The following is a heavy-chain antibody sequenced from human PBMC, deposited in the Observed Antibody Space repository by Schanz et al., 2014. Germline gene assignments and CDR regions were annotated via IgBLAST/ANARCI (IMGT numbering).Heavy chain of an antibody. D-gene: IGHD2-8*02. CDR3: ATMWGYCTATACQILEVLDV. CDR2: IIPILGIA. J-gene: IGHJ3*01. Sequence: QVQLVQSGADVKKPGSSVRVSCKASGGTFSRLTFSWVRQAPGQGLEWMGRIIPILGIANYAQKFQGRVTITADKSTFTAYMDVSSLRSEDTAVYYCATMWGYCTATACQILEVLDVWGQGTMVTVSS. CDR1: GGTFSRLT. V-gene: IGHV1-69*02.